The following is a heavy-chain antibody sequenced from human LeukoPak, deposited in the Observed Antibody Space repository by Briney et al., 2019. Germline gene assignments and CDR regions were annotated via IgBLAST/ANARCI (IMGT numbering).Heavy chain of an antibody. CDR2: ISGSGGST. V-gene: IGHV3-23*01. J-gene: IGHJ4*02. CDR3: AKDLAVGPVTFGGVPSSFDY. Sequence: GGSLRLSCAASGFTFSSYAMSWVRQAPGKGLEWVSVISGSGGSTYYADSVKGRFTISRDNSKNTLYLQMNSLRAEDTAVYYCAKDLAVGPVTFGGVPSSFDYWGQGTLVTVSS. CDR1: GFTFSSYA. D-gene: IGHD3-16*01.